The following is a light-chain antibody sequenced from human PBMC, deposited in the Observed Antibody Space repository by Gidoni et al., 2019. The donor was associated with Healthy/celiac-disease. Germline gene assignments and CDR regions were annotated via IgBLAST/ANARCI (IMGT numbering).Light chain of an antibody. CDR2: AAS. CDR3: QQSYSTPRT. V-gene: IGKV1-39*01. CDR1: QSITSY. Sequence: DITKTQSPSSLSASVGDRVTITCRESQSITSYLNCYQQKPVKAPKLLIYAASSLQSGVPSRFSGSGSVTDFTLTISSLQPEDFATYYCQQSYSTPRTFGQGTKVEIK. J-gene: IGKJ1*01.